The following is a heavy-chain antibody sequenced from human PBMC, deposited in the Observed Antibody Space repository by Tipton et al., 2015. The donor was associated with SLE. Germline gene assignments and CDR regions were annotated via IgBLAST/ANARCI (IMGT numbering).Heavy chain of an antibody. CDR3: ARKIVDYTTFDY. CDR2: INHSGST. CDR1: GDSISSGGYY. J-gene: IGHJ4*02. D-gene: IGHD1-26*01. Sequence: TLSLTCTVSGDSISSGGYYWSWIRQPPGKGLEWIGEINHSGSTNYNPSLKSRVTISVDSSKNHFSLRLISVTAADTAVYYCARKIVDYTTFDYWGQGTLVTVPS. V-gene: IGHV4-39*02.